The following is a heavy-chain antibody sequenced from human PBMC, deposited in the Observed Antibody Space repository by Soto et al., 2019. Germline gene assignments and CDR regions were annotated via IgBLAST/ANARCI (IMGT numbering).Heavy chain of an antibody. Sequence: ASMKVSCKTSGYTFTAYYMHWVRQAPGQGLEWMGWINPKSGGTYCIQKFQGRATMTSDTSISTAYMDLSGLRSDDTAVYYCAKANSGDDDEFDYWGQGTLFTVSS. V-gene: IGHV1-2*02. CDR1: GYTFTAYY. J-gene: IGHJ4*02. CDR2: INPKSGGT. D-gene: IGHD5-12*01. CDR3: AKANSGDDDEFDY.